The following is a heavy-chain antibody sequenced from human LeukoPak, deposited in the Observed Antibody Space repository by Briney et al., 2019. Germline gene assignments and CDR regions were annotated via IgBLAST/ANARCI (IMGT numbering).Heavy chain of an antibody. CDR3: AREQVVVGRGYYGMDV. J-gene: IGHJ6*02. D-gene: IGHD2-2*01. CDR2: MYSGGST. CDR1: GFTFSSYG. V-gene: IGHV3-66*01. Sequence: GGSLRLSCAASGFTFSSYGMSWVRQAPGKGLEWVSVMYSGGSTFYGDSVKGRFTISRDNSMNTLYLQMNSLRVDDTAVYYCAREQVVVGRGYYGMDVWGQGTTVTVSS.